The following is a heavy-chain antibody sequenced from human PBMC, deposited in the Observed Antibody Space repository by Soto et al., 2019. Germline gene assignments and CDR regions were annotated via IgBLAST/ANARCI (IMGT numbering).Heavy chain of an antibody. D-gene: IGHD2-15*01. J-gene: IGHJ5*02. CDR3: ARDHTEYCSGGSCYLFDP. Sequence: WIRQPPGKGLEWVAVIWYDGSNKYYADSVKGRFTISRDNSKNTLYLQMNSLRAEDTAVYYCARDHTEYCSGGSCYLFDPWGQGTLVTVSS. V-gene: IGHV3-33*01. CDR2: IWYDGSNK.